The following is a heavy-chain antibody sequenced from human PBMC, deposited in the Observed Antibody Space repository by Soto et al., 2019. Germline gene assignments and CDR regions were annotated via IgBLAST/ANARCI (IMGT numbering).Heavy chain of an antibody. CDR1: GFTFSSYG. CDR3: AKAARDCGGDCYSSYFDS. CDR2: IWYDGSNK. Sequence: GGSLRLSCAASGFTFSSYGMHWVRQAPGKGLEWVAVIWYDGSNKYYADSVKGRFTISRDNAKNALFLHMNNLRVEDTAVYFCAKAARDCGGDCYSSYFDSWGQGALVTVSS. V-gene: IGHV3-33*06. J-gene: IGHJ4*02. D-gene: IGHD2-21*02.